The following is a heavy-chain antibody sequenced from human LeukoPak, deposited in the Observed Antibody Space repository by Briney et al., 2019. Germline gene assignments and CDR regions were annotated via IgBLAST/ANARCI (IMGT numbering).Heavy chain of an antibody. CDR1: GFTFSGYS. CDR3: ATFSAPDAFDI. Sequence: GGSLRLSCAASGFTFSGYSMSWVRQAPGKGLEWVSAISGSGGSTYYADSVKGRFTISRDNSKNTLYLQMNSLRAEDTAVYYCATFSAPDAFDIWGQGTMVTVSS. V-gene: IGHV3-23*01. J-gene: IGHJ3*02. CDR2: ISGSGGST.